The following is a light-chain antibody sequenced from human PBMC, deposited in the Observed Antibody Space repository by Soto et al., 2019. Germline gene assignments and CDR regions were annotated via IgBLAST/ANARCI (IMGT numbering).Light chain of an antibody. CDR1: QSVSTY. V-gene: IGKV3-11*01. J-gene: IGKJ3*01. CDR3: QQRSNWPFT. CDR2: DAS. Sequence: EIVLTQSPATLSLSPGERATLSCRASQSVSTYLAWYQQKPGQAPRLLIYDASNRATGIPARFSGSGSGTDFTLPISSLEPEDFAVYYCQQRSNWPFTFGPGTQVDIK.